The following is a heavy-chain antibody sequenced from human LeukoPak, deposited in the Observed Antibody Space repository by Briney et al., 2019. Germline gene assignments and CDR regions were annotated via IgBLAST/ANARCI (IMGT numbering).Heavy chain of an antibody. CDR3: VKVRGPSTSSPWFDP. Sequence: QPGGSLKLSCVASGFTFSSCAMNWVRQAPGKGLEWVSTISGSGGTTYYADSVKGRFTISRDNSKSTLYLQMDRLRAEDTAVYYCVKVRGPSTSSPWFDPWGQGTLVTVSS. D-gene: IGHD6-6*01. V-gene: IGHV3-23*01. J-gene: IGHJ5*02. CDR1: GFTFSSCA. CDR2: ISGSGGTT.